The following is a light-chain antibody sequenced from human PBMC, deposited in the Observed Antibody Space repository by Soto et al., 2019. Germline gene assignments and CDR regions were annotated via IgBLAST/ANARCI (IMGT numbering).Light chain of an antibody. V-gene: IGKV3-15*01. CDR3: QQYNNWPPVT. CDR2: GAS. J-gene: IGKJ5*01. CDR1: QSVGSN. Sequence: IVMTQSPATLSVSPGARATLSCRASQSVGSNLAWYQQKAGQAPRLLIYGASTRATGIPARFSGSGSGTEFTLTISSLQSEDFALYYCQQYNNWPPVTFGQGTRLEIK.